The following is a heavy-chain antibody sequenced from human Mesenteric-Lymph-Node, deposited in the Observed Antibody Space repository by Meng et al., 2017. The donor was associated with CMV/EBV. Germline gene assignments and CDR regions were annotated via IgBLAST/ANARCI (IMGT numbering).Heavy chain of an antibody. V-gene: IGHV3-21*01. CDR3: ARTLRFLEWYYDS. J-gene: IGHJ4*02. D-gene: IGHD3-3*01. CDR1: GFTFSSYS. Sequence: GESLKISCAASGFTFSSYSMNWVRQAPGKGLEWVSSISSSSSYMYYADSVKGLFTISRDNAKNSLYLQMNSLRAEDTAVYYCARTLRFLEWYYDSWGQGTLVTVSS. CDR2: ISSSSSYM.